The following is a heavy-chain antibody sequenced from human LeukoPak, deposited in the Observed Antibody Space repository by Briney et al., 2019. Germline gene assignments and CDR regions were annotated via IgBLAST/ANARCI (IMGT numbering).Heavy chain of an antibody. CDR2: IYYSGST. J-gene: IGHJ3*02. V-gene: IGHV4-30-4*08. CDR1: GGSISSSSYY. CDR3: AREPYYDFWSGYYDAFDI. D-gene: IGHD3-3*01. Sequence: SETLSLTCTVSGGSISSSSYYWGWIRQPPGTGLEWIGYIYYSGSTYYNPSLKSRVTISVDTSKNQFSLRLSSVTAADTAVYYCAREPYYDFWSGYYDAFDIWGQGTMVTVSS.